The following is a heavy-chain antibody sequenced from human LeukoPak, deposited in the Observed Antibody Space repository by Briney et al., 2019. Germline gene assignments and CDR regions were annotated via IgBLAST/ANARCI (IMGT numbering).Heavy chain of an antibody. CDR3: AKDGYYYGSGSL. D-gene: IGHD3-10*01. V-gene: IGHV3-23*01. J-gene: IGHJ4*02. CDR1: GFTFSSYS. CDR2: ISGSGGST. Sequence: GGSLRLSCAASGFTFSSYSMNWVRQAPGKGLEWVSAISGSGGSTYYADSVKGRFTISRDNSKNTLYLQMNSLRAEDTAVYYCAKDGYYYGSGSLGGQGTLVTVSS.